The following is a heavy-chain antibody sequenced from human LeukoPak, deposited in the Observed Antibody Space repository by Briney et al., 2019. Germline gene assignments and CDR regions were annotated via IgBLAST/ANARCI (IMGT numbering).Heavy chain of an antibody. Sequence: GGSLRLSCAASGFTFSDAWMNWVRQASGKGLEWVGHIRTKANNYATIYAASVKGRFTVSRDDSKNTAYLQMNSLKTEDTAVYYCARPSQYGSGTDYYFDSWGQGTLVTVSS. CDR1: GFTFSDAW. V-gene: IGHV3-73*01. CDR3: ARPSQYGSGTDYYFDS. J-gene: IGHJ4*02. CDR2: IRTKANNYAT. D-gene: IGHD3-10*01.